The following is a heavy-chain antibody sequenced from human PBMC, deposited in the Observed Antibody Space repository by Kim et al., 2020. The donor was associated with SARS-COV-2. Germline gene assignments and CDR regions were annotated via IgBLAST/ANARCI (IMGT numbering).Heavy chain of an antibody. V-gene: IGHV3-21*01. CDR1: GFTFSSYS. CDR3: ARDLSKLEPPDY. D-gene: IGHD1-1*01. J-gene: IGHJ4*02. CDR2: ISSSSSYI. Sequence: GGSLRLSCAASGFTFSSYSMNWVRQAPGKGLEWVSSISSSSSYIYYADSVKGRFTISRDNAKNSLYLQMNSLRAEDTAVYYCARDLSKLEPPDYWGQGTLVTVSS.